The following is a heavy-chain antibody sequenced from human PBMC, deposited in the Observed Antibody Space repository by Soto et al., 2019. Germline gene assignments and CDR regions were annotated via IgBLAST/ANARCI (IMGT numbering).Heavy chain of an antibody. Sequence: QVQLVESGGGVVQPGRSLRLSCAASGFTFSSYGMHWVRQAPGKGLEWVTVISYDGNVAYYADSVKGRFTISRDNSKNTLYLQMNSLRTEDTAMYYCAKEGPITNWYFDHWGQETLVTVSS. CDR2: ISYDGNVA. CDR1: GFTFSSYG. D-gene: IGHD1-1*01. CDR3: AKEGPITNWYFDH. V-gene: IGHV3-30*18. J-gene: IGHJ4*02.